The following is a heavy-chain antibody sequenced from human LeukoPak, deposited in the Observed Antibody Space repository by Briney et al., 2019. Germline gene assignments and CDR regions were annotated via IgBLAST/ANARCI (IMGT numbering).Heavy chain of an antibody. J-gene: IGHJ4*02. CDR2: IYSGGYT. V-gene: IGHV3-66*01. D-gene: IGHD6-6*01. CDR1: GFTVSSTY. CDR3: ARGRPAHYFDS. Sequence: GGSLGLSCAASGFTVSSTYLTWVRQAPGKGLEWLSVIYSGGYTYYADSVKGRFFISRDISENTVYLQMNSLSVEDTAVYFCARGRPAHYFDSWGPGTLVTVS.